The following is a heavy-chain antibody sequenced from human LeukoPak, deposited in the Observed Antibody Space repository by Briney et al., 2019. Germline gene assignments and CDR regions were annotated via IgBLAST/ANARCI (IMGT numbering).Heavy chain of an antibody. Sequence: GGSLRLSCAASGFTVSSNYMSWVRQAPGKGLEWVSVIYSGGSTYYADSVKGRFTISRDNSKNTLYLQMDSLRAEDTAVYYCAREDILTGFDYWGQGTLVTVSS. CDR2: IYSGGST. CDR3: AREDILTGFDY. J-gene: IGHJ4*02. D-gene: IGHD3-9*01. V-gene: IGHV3-53*01. CDR1: GFTVSSNY.